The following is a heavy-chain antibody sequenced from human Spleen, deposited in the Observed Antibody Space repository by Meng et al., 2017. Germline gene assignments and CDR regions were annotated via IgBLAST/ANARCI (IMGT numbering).Heavy chain of an antibody. D-gene: IGHD3-22*01. CDR2: IYYSGST. CDR1: GGSGSSGSYY. CDR3: ARDDSSGYYSY. J-gene: IGHJ4*02. V-gene: IGHV4-61*01. Sequence: GQLQGGGPGLVRPSETLSLTCAVSGGSGSSGSYYWSWIRQPPGKGLEWIGYIYYSGSTNYNPSLKSRVAISVDTSKNQFSLKLSSVTAADTAVYYCARDDSSGYYSYWGQGTLVTVSS.